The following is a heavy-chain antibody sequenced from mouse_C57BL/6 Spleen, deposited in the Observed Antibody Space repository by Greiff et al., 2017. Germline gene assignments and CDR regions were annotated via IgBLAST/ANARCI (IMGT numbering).Heavy chain of an antibody. CDR1: GYTFTSYW. D-gene: IGHD2-4*01. CDR2: LDPNSGGT. J-gene: IGHJ3*01. CDR3: ARSDDYDPLDC. V-gene: IGHV1-72*01. Sequence: QVQLQQPGAELVKPGASVKLSCKASGYTFTSYWMHWVKQRPGRGLEWIGRLDPNSGGTTYNEKFKSKATLTVDKPSSTAYMQLSSLTSEDSAVYYCARSDDYDPLDCWGQGTLVTVSA.